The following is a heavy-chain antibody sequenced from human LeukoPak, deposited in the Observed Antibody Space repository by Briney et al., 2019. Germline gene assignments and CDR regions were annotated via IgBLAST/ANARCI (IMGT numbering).Heavy chain of an antibody. CDR1: GFTFSSYG. J-gene: IGHJ6*03. V-gene: IGHV3-30*03. CDR2: ISYDGSNK. D-gene: IGHD1-26*01. CDR3: ARRVGYMDV. Sequence: GRSLRLSCAASGFTFSSYGMHWVRQAPGKGLEWVAVISYDGSNKYYADSVKGRFTISRDNSKNTLYLQMNSLRAEDTAVYYCARRVGYMDVWGKGTTVTVSS.